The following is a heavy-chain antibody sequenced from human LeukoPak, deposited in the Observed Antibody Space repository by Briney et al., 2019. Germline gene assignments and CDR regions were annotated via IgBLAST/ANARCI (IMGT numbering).Heavy chain of an antibody. CDR2: IYPDDSDT. D-gene: IGHD2-21*02. CDR3: ARHYPGGDCFIDY. CDR1: GYSFTSYW. V-gene: IGHV5-51*01. J-gene: IGHJ4*02. Sequence: EESLKISCKGSGYSFTSYWIGWVRQMPGKGLEWVGIIYPDDSDTRYSPSFQDQVTISADKSISTAYLQWSSLKASDTAMYYCARHYPGGDCFIDYWGQGTLVTVSS.